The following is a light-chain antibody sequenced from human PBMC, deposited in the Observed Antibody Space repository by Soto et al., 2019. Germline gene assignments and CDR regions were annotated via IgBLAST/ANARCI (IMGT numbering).Light chain of an antibody. Sequence: QSALTQPASVSGSPGQSITISCTGTSSDVGGYNYDSWYQHHPGKASKLMIYDVSNRPSGVSNRFSGSKSGNTASLTISGLQPEDEADYYCCSYTTSNTRQIVFGTGTKLTVL. J-gene: IGLJ1*01. CDR1: SSDVGGYNY. CDR3: CSYTTSNTRQIV. CDR2: DVS. V-gene: IGLV2-14*03.